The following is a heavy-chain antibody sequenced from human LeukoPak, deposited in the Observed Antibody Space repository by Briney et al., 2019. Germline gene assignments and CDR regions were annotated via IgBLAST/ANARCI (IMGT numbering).Heavy chain of an antibody. Sequence: ASVKVSCKASGYTFTNYGINWVRQAPGQGLEWMGWIGAYNGNTTYAQKFQGRVIMTTDTSTSTAYMDLRSLRSDDTAVYYCARDRLGVLLWFGEPSDAFDIWGQGTMVTVSS. CDR1: GYTFTNYG. CDR3: ARDRLGVLLWFGEPSDAFDI. J-gene: IGHJ3*02. CDR2: IGAYNGNT. D-gene: IGHD3-10*01. V-gene: IGHV1-18*01.